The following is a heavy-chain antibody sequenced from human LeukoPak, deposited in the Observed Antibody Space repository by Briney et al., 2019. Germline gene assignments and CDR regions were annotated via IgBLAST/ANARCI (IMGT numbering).Heavy chain of an antibody. V-gene: IGHV3-21*04. CDR2: ISSSSSYI. CDR3: ARDQQLAQKYYFDY. J-gene: IGHJ4*02. D-gene: IGHD6-13*01. CDR1: GFTFSSYS. Sequence: GGSLRLSCAASGFTFSSYSMNWVRQAPGKGLEWVSSISSSSSYIYYADSVKGRFTISRDNAKNSLYLQMNSLRAEDTAVYYCARDQQLAQKYYFDYWGQGTLVTVSS.